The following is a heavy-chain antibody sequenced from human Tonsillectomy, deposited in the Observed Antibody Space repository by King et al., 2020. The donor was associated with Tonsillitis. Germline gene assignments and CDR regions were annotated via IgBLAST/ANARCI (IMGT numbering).Heavy chain of an antibody. V-gene: IGHV2-5*01. J-gene: IGHJ4*02. CDR2: IYWKDDK. D-gene: IGHD2-21*01. CDR3: ARYLFRYFDS. CDR1: EFSLSTNGVA. Sequence: TLKESGPTLVKPTQTLTLTCTFSEFSLSTNGVAVGWLRQPPGKALEWLALIYWKDDKRYSPSLRSRLTITKDTSKNQVVLTMTNMDPVDTATYYCARYLFRYFDSWGQGTLVTVSS.